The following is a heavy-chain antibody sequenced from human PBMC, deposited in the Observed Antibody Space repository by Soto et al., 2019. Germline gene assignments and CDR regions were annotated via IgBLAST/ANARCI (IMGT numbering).Heavy chain of an antibody. V-gene: IGHV1-18*04. CDR1: GYTFTSYV. Sequence: GASVKVSCKASGYTFTSYVISWVLQAPGEGFERMGWISAYNGNTNYAQKLQGRVTMTTDTSTSTAYMELRSLRSDDTDMYYCARDVPQDYYDSSGYYAFDIWGQGTMVTVSS. J-gene: IGHJ3*02. CDR3: ARDVPQDYYDSSGYYAFDI. CDR2: ISAYNGNT. D-gene: IGHD3-22*01.